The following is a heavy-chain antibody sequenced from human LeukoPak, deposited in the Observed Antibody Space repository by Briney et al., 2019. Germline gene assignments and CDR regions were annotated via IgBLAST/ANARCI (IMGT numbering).Heavy chain of an antibody. CDR2: ISRSGVNI. J-gene: IGHJ4*02. Sequence: PGGSLRLSCAASGFTFSNYDMNWVRQAPGKGLEWVSYISRSGVNIYAESVKGRFTISRDNTKNSLYLQMNSLRAEDTAVYCCATVYGNYGPYWGQGTLVTVSS. D-gene: IGHD4-11*01. CDR1: GFTFSNYD. V-gene: IGHV3-48*03. CDR3: ATVYGNYGPY.